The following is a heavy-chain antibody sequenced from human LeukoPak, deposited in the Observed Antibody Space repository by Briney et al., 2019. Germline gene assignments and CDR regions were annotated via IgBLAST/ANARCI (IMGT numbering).Heavy chain of an antibody. J-gene: IGHJ6*02. D-gene: IGHD2-2*01. CDR1: GFTFSSYS. CDR3: ARDLDCSRTSCLPSGYYYGMDV. Sequence: GGSLRLSCAASGFTFSSYSMNWVRQAPGKGLEWVSSISSSSYIYYADSVKGRFTISRDNAKNSLYLQMNSLRAEDTAVYYCARDLDCSRTSCLPSGYYYGMDVWGQGTTVTVSS. V-gene: IGHV3-21*01. CDR2: ISSSSYI.